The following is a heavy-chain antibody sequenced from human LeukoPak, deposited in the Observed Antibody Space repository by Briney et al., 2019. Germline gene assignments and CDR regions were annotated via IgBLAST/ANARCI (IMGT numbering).Heavy chain of an antibody. CDR3: ARVGQVAAGIDY. Sequence: SVKVSCKASGGTFSSYAISWVRQAPGQGLEWMGRIIPILGIANYAQKFQGRVTITADKSTSTAYMELSSLRSEDTAVYYCARVGQVAAGIDYWGQGTLVTVSS. CDR1: GGTFSSYA. V-gene: IGHV1-69*04. J-gene: IGHJ4*02. D-gene: IGHD2-15*01. CDR2: IIPILGIA.